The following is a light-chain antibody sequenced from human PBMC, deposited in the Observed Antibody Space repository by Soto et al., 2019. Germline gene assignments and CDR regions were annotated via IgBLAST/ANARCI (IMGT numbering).Light chain of an antibody. Sequence: VVTQPPSASGTPGQRVTISCSGSSSNIGSNTVNWYQQLPGTAPKLLIYNNNQRPSGVPDRFSGSKSGTSASLAISGLQSEDEADYYCATWDDSLNGPVFGGGTQLTVL. CDR1: SSNIGSNT. CDR3: ATWDDSLNGPV. J-gene: IGLJ3*02. V-gene: IGLV1-44*01. CDR2: NNN.